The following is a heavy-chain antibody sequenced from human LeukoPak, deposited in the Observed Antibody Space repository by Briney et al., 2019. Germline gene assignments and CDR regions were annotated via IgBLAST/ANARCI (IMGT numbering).Heavy chain of an antibody. Sequence: SETLSLTCTVSGGSISSSSYYWGWIRQPPGKGLEWIGSIYYSGSTYYNPSLKSRVTMSVDTSKNQFSLRLSSVTAADTAVYYCARDLGYGSGSPPGAFDIWGQGTMVTVSS. J-gene: IGHJ3*02. CDR3: ARDLGYGSGSPPGAFDI. CDR1: GGSISSSSYY. V-gene: IGHV4-39*07. D-gene: IGHD3-10*01. CDR2: IYYSGST.